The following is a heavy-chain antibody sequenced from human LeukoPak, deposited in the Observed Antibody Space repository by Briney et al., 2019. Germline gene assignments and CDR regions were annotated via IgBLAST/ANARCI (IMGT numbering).Heavy chain of an antibody. CDR3: ARDFQGITTFGVAPPGGFDP. CDR1: GDSVSSNSAV. D-gene: IGHD3-3*01. V-gene: IGHV6-1*01. J-gene: IGHJ5*02. Sequence: SQTLSLTCAISGDSVSSNSAVWNWIRQSPSRGLEWLGRTYYRSRWYNDYAVSVKSRISVNPDTSKNQFSLQLKSVTAADTALYYCARDFQGITTFGVAPPGGFDPWGQGTLVIVSS. CDR2: TYYRSRWYN.